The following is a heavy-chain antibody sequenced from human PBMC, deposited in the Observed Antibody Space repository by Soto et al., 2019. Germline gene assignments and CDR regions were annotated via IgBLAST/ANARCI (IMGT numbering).Heavy chain of an antibody. CDR2: ISGSGGST. Sequence: GGSLRLSCAASGFTFSRYAMSWVRQAPGKGLEWVSAISGSGGSTYYADSVKGRFTISRDNSKNTLYLQMNSLRAEDTAVYYCASTMVRGVIGFDPWGQGTLVTVSS. V-gene: IGHV3-23*01. CDR3: ASTMVRGVIGFDP. D-gene: IGHD3-10*01. J-gene: IGHJ5*02. CDR1: GFTFSRYA.